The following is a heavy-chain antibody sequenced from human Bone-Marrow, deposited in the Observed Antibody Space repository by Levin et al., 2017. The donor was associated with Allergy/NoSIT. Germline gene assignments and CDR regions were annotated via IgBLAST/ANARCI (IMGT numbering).Heavy chain of an antibody. Sequence: GESLKISCAASGFTFSIYALSWVRQAPGKGLEWVATISGGGVGTWYRDSVKGRFTISRDNSKNTLYLQVDSLRAEDTAVYYCATPPRGYSGYDYRFHFFEHWGQGTLVTVSS. CDR2: ISGGGVGT. J-gene: IGHJ4*02. V-gene: IGHV3-23*01. CDR3: ATPPRGYSGYDYRFHFFEH. D-gene: IGHD5-12*01. CDR1: GFTFSIYA.